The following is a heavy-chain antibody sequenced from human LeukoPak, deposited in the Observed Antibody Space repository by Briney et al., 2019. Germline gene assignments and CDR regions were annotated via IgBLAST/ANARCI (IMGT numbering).Heavy chain of an antibody. J-gene: IGHJ3*02. CDR1: GFTFDDYA. Sequence: GGSPRLSCAASGFTFDDYAMHWVRQAPGKGLEWVSLISGDGGSTYYADSVKGRFTISRDNSKNSLYLQMNSLRTEDTALYYCAKVGDDYGGNPGSDAFDIWGQGTMVTASS. CDR2: ISGDGGST. CDR3: AKVGDDYGGNPGSDAFDI. D-gene: IGHD4-23*01. V-gene: IGHV3-43*02.